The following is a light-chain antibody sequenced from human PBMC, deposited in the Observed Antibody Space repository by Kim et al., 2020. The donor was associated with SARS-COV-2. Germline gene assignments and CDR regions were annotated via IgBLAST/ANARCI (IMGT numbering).Light chain of an antibody. V-gene: IGKV3-15*01. CDR3: QEYGHRPRT. CDR2: DAS. J-gene: IGKJ1*01. Sequence: SVSPGERVTRACRASGTVGRNVVWYQQRAGQAPRLLIFDASTKLPGVAARFSGSGSETEFTLTISSLQSEDFGVYYCQEYGHRPRTFGQGTKVEMK. CDR1: GTVGRN.